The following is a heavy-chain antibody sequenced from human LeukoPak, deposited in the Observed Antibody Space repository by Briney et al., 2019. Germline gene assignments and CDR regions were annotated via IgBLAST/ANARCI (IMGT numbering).Heavy chain of an antibody. CDR1: GVPLSNYY. V-gene: IGHV4-34*01. Sequence: SETLSLTCAVSGVPLSNYYWSWVRQSPRQGLEWIGEINHSGYTNYNPSLKSRVTMSIDTSKNQFSLILTSVTAADAGVYYCTRAVAGHPDWGQGTLVTVSS. D-gene: IGHD6-19*01. J-gene: IGHJ4*02. CDR3: TRAVAGHPD. CDR2: INHSGYT.